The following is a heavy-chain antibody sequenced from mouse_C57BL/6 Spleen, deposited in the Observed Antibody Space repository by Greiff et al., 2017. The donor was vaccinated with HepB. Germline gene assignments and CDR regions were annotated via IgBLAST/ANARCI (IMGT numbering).Heavy chain of an antibody. CDR1: GYSITSGYY. V-gene: IGHV3-6*01. D-gene: IGHD1-1*01. CDR2: ISYDGSN. Sequence: EVKLMESGPGLVKPSQSLSLTCSVTGYSITSGYYWNWIRQFPGNKLEWMGYISYDGSNNYNPSLKNRISITRDTSKNQFFLKLNSVTTEDTATYYCAREGYYGRSGAWFAYWGQGTLVTVSA. CDR3: AREGYYGRSGAWFAY. J-gene: IGHJ3*01.